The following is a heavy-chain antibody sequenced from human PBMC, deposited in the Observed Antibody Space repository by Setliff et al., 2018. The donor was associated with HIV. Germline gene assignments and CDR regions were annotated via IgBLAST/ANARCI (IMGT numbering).Heavy chain of an antibody. J-gene: IGHJ4*02. Sequence: ASVKVSCKASGYNFTSHDINWVRQAPGQGLEWMGWMNPKSDNTGYAREFQGRVAMTRKTSISTAYMELRSLRSDDTAVYYCARGYCSSTSCYGIYYFDNWGQGTPVTVSS. CDR1: GYNFTSHD. CDR2: MNPKSDNT. D-gene: IGHD2-2*01. V-gene: IGHV1-8*01. CDR3: ARGYCSSTSCYGIYYFDN.